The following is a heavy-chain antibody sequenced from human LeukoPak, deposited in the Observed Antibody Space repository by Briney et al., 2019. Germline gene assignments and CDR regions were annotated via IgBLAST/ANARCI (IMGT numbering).Heavy chain of an antibody. CDR3: ARGYGDYVPAY. J-gene: IGHJ4*02. CDR2: ISSSSSYI. Sequence: GGSLRLFCGASGFTFSSYSVNWVRQAPGKGREWLSSISSSSSYIYYADSVKGRFTISRDNAKNSLYLQMNSLRAEDTAVYYCARGYGDYVPAYWGQGTLVTVSS. CDR1: GFTFSSYS. V-gene: IGHV3-21*01. D-gene: IGHD4-17*01.